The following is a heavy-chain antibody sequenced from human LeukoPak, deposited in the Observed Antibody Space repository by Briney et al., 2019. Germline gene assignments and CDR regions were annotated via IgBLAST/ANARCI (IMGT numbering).Heavy chain of an antibody. J-gene: IGHJ4*02. Sequence: AASVKVSCKASGYTFTSYYMHWVRQAPGQGLEWMGIINPSGGSTSYAQKFQGRVTMTEDTSTDTAYMELSSLRSEDTAVYYCATGVVVITPPREFDYWGQGTLVTVSS. D-gene: IGHD3-22*01. CDR2: INPSGGST. CDR3: ATGVVVITPPREFDY. V-gene: IGHV1-46*01. CDR1: GYTFTSYY.